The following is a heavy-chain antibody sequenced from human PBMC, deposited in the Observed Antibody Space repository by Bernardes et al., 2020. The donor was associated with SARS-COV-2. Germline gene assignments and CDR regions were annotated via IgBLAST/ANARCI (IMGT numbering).Heavy chain of an antibody. CDR1: GGAISSSSYY. D-gene: IGHD6-19*01. CDR2: ILCRWST. J-gene: IGHJ6*02. V-gene: IGHV4-39*01. Sequence: SETLSLTCSVAGGAISSSSYYWGWIRQPPGKGREGIGSILCRWSTYYNPSLKSRVTISVDTSKNQLSLKLKSVTAADTAVYYCARPTVAGLYYYYGMDDWGQGTTVTVSS. CDR3: ARPTVAGLYYYYGMDD.